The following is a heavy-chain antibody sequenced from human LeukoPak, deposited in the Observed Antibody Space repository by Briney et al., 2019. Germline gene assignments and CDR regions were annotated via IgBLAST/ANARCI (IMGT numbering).Heavy chain of an antibody. CDR1: GYTFTSYY. Sequence: ASVKVSCKASGYTFTSYYMHWVRQAPGQGLEWMGIINPSGGSTSYAQKFQGRVTMTRDTSTSTVYMELSSLRSEDTAVYYCARVGSPYYYDSSGYRDAFDIWGQGTMVTVSS. V-gene: IGHV1-46*01. CDR2: INPSGGST. CDR3: ARVGSPYYYDSSGYRDAFDI. J-gene: IGHJ3*02. D-gene: IGHD3-22*01.